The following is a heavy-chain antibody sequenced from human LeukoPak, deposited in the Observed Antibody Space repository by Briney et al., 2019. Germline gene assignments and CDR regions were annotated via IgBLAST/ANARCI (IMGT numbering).Heavy chain of an antibody. J-gene: IGHJ4*02. CDR2: ISSSSSYI. CDR1: GFTFSSYS. D-gene: IGHD4-17*01. Sequence: PGGSLRLSCAASGFTFSSYSMNWVRQAPGKGLEWVSSISSSSSYIYYADSVKGRFTISRDNAKNPLYLQMNSLRAEDTAVYYCARFTYGDYSAPGFGYWGQGTLVTVSS. CDR3: ARFTYGDYSAPGFGY. V-gene: IGHV3-21*01.